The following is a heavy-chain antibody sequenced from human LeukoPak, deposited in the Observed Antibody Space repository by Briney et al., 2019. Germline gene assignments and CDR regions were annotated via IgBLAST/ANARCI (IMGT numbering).Heavy chain of an antibody. J-gene: IGHJ5*02. Sequence: GASVKVSCKASGGTFSSYAISWVRQAPGQGLVWMGGIIPIFGTANYAQKFQGRVTITADESTSTAYMELSSLRSEDTAVYYCARDCSGGSCYGCSRWPEYNWFDPWGQGTLVTVSS. D-gene: IGHD2-15*01. CDR3: ARDCSGGSCYGCSRWPEYNWFDP. CDR2: IIPIFGTA. V-gene: IGHV1-69*13. CDR1: GGTFSSYA.